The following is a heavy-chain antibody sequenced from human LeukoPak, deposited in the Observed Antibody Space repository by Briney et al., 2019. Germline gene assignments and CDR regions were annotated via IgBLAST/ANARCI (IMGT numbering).Heavy chain of an antibody. V-gene: IGHV1-46*01. CDR2: LHPSGGST. CDR1: GYTFTSHY. CDR3: ARAGVGAVAGTVDYYYYMDV. Sequence: ASVTDTLKASGYTFTSHYMHWVRQAPGQGLAGVGILHPSGGSTTYAQKFQGRVTMTRDLSTSTVYMEVSSLRSENTAVYYCARAGVGAVAGTVDYYYYMDVWGKGTTVTVSS. D-gene: IGHD6-19*01. J-gene: IGHJ6*03.